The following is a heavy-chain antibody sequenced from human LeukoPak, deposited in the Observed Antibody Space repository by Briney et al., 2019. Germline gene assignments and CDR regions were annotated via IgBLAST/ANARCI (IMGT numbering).Heavy chain of an antibody. CDR3: AKDRRPTMVRGPVSDY. D-gene: IGHD3-10*01. V-gene: IGHV3-23*01. CDR2: IAGSDGFT. J-gene: IGHJ4*02. Sequence: GGSLRLSCAASGFPFSSYAMNWVRQAPGKGLEWVSVIAGSDGFTQYADSVKGRFTISRDNSKNTVYLQMNSLRAEDTAVYYCAKDRRPTMVRGPVSDYWGQGTLVTVSS. CDR1: GFPFSSYA.